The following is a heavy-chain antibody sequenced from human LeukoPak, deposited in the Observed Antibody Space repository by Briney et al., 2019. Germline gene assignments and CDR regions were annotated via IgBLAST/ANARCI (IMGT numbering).Heavy chain of an antibody. V-gene: IGHV4-59*01. J-gene: IGHJ6*04. CDR3: AIAPYCSSTSCYHPYYYYGMDV. CDR1: GGSISSYY. Sequence: PSETLSLTCTVSGGSISSYYWGWIRQPPGKGLEWIRYIYYSGSTNYNPSLKSRVTISVDTSKNQFSLKLSSVTAADTAVYYCAIAPYCSSTSCYHPYYYYGMDVWGKGTTVTVSS. D-gene: IGHD2-2*01. CDR2: IYYSGST.